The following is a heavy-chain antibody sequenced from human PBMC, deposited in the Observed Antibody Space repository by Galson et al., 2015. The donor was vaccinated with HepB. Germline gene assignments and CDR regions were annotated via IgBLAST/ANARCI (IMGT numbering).Heavy chain of an antibody. CDR1: GFTFSSYA. Sequence: SLRLSCAASGFTFSSYAMHWVRQAPGKGLEWVSGISWNSGSIGYADSVKGRFTISRDNAKNSLYLQMNSLRAEDTALYYCAKDLHYSSSYYYGMDVWGRGTTVTVSS. CDR3: AKDLHYSSSYYYGMDV. J-gene: IGHJ6*02. CDR2: ISWNSGSI. D-gene: IGHD6-13*01. V-gene: IGHV3-9*01.